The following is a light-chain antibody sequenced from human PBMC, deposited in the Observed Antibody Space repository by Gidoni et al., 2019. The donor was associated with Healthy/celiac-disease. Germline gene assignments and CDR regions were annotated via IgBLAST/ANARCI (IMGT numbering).Light chain of an antibody. Sequence: DIQMTQSPSSLSASVGDRVTITCRASQSISSYLNWYQQKPGKAPKLLIYAASSLQSGVPSRFSSSGSGTDFTLTISSLQPEDFATYYCQQSYSLYTFGQGTKLEIK. J-gene: IGKJ2*01. V-gene: IGKV1-39*01. CDR1: QSISSY. CDR2: AAS. CDR3: QQSYSLYT.